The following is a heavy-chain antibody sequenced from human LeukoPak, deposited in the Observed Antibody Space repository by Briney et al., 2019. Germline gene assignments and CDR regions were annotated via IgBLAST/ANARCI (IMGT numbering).Heavy chain of an antibody. CDR3: ARGNDFWSGYYRAPDY. V-gene: IGHV3-74*01. D-gene: IGHD3-3*01. J-gene: IGHJ4*02. Sequence: GGSLRLSCAASRFTFSSYWMHWVRQAPGKGLVWVSRINSDGSSTSYADSVKGRFTTSRDNAKNTLYLQMNSLRAEDTAVYYCARGNDFWSGYYRAPDYWGQGTLVTVSS. CDR1: RFTFSSYW. CDR2: INSDGSST.